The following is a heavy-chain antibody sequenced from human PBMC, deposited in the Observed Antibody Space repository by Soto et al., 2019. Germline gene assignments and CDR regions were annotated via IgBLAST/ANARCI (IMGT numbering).Heavy chain of an antibody. J-gene: IGHJ6*02. D-gene: IGHD3-16*01. CDR1: GGSVNNANYF. CDR2: IYYRGST. V-gene: IGHV4-31*03. Sequence: QVRLEESGPGLVKPSETLFLICSVSGGSVNNANYFWNWIRHRPENGLGCIGYIYYRGSTSYNPYFKTRASLSIDTSKNQFTLTLNAVTVAETDVKFCARYADSGGSRGGMDVWGRGTTVTVSS. CDR3: ARYADSGGSRGGMDV.